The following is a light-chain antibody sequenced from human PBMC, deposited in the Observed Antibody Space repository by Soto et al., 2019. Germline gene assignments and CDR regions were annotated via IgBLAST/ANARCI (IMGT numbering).Light chain of an antibody. J-gene: IGLJ2*01. CDR2: DVN. V-gene: IGLV2-14*03. Sequence: QAVVTQPASVSGSPGQSITISCTGTSSVIVAYNYVARYPQHPGQAPKLMLYDVNILPSGVSNRFSGSKSGNTASLTISGLQDEDEADYYCTSWTTSTTMIFGGGTKLTVL. CDR3: TSWTTSTTMI. CDR1: SSVIVAYNY.